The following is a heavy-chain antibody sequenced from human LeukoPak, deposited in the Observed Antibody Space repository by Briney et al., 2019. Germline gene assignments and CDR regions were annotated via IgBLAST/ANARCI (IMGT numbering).Heavy chain of an antibody. CDR1: GGSISSYY. CDR3: ARTMIEDYYYYYMDV. CDR2: IYYSGST. Sequence: SETLSLTCTVSGGSISSYYWSWIRQPPGKGLEWIGYIYYSGSTNYNPSLKSRVTISVDTSKNQFSLKLSSVTAADTAVYYCARTMIEDYYYYYMDVWGKGTTVTVSS. V-gene: IGHV4-59*01. J-gene: IGHJ6*03. D-gene: IGHD3-22*01.